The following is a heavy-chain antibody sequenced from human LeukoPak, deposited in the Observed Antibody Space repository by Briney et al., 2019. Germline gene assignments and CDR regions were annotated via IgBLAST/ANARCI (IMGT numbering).Heavy chain of an antibody. D-gene: IGHD6-13*01. Sequence: PGGSLRLSCAASGFTFSDYYMSWIRQPPGKGLEWIGEINHSGSTNYNPSLKSRVTISVDTSKNQFSLKLSSVTAADTAVYYCARVNSSSWYVDYWGQGTLVTVSS. CDR1: GFTFSDYY. CDR3: ARVNSSSWYVDY. J-gene: IGHJ4*02. CDR2: INHSGST. V-gene: IGHV4-34*01.